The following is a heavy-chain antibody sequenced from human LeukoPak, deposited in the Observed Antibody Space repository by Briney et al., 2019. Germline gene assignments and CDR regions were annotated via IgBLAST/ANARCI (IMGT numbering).Heavy chain of an antibody. CDR2: IDTNTGNP. Sequence: ASVKVSCKAFGYTFISYAIHWVRQAPGQGLEWMGWIDTNTGNPTYAQGFTGRFVFSLDTSVSTAYLQISSLKAEDTAVYYCAREGLWDFDYWGQGTLVTVSS. J-gene: IGHJ4*02. CDR1: GYTFISYA. V-gene: IGHV7-4-1*02. CDR3: AREGLWDFDY. D-gene: IGHD7-27*01.